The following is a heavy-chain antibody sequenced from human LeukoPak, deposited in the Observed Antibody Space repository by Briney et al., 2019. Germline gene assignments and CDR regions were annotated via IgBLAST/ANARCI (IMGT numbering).Heavy chain of an antibody. Sequence: PGGSLRLSCAASGFTFSSYAMSWVRQAPGKGLEWVSAISGSGGSTYYADSVKGRFTISRDNSKNTMYLQVNSLRAEDTAVYYCAKRIQSAMAMGYWGQGTLVTVSS. J-gene: IGHJ4*02. D-gene: IGHD5-18*01. CDR2: ISGSGGST. V-gene: IGHV3-23*01. CDR1: GFTFSSYA. CDR3: AKRIQSAMAMGY.